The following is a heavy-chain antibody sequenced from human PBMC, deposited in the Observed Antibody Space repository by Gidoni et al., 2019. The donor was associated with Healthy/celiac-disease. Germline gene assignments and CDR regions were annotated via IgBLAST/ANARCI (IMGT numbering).Heavy chain of an antibody. Sequence: QVQLVESGGGVVQPGRSLRLSCAASGFTFSSYGMHWVRQAPGKGLEWVAVISYDGSNKYYADSVKGRFTISRDNSKNTLYLQMNSLRAEDTAVYYCAKDRVGSGYYPTLFDYWGQGTLVTVSS. CDR1: GFTFSSYG. CDR2: ISYDGSNK. J-gene: IGHJ4*02. CDR3: AKDRVGSGYYPTLFDY. D-gene: IGHD3-22*01. V-gene: IGHV3-30*18.